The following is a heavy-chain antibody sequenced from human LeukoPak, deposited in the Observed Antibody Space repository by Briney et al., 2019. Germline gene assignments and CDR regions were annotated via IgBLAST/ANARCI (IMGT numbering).Heavy chain of an antibody. J-gene: IGHJ4*02. V-gene: IGHV3-64D*06. CDR1: AFTFIPYA. CDR3: VKSDY. Sequence: GGCLRLSCSACAFTFIPYAMYWVRQAPGKGLEYVSAISHDGVSTYYADSVRGRFTISRDNSKNTLYLQMSSLRAEDTAIYYCVKSDYWGQGTLVTVSS. CDR2: ISHDGVST.